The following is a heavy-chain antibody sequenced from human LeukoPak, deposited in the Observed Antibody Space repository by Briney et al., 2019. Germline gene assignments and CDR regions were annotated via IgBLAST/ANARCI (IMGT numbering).Heavy chain of an antibody. CDR1: GFTFDDYG. CDR2: INWNGGST. CDR3: ARDGSSSWYGGWFDP. J-gene: IGHJ5*02. Sequence: GGSLRLPCAAFGFTFDDYGMSWVRQAPGKGLEWVSGINWNGGSTGYADSVKGRFTISRDNAKNSLYLQMNSLRAEDTALYYCARDGSSSWYGGWFDPWGQGTLVTVSS. D-gene: IGHD6-13*01. V-gene: IGHV3-20*04.